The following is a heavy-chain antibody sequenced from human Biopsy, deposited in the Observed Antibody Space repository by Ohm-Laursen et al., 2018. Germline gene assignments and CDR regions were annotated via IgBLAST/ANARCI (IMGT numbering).Heavy chain of an antibody. CDR3: ARGMRTTGWPYFDY. J-gene: IGHJ4*02. CDR2: IYSGGNT. D-gene: IGHD2/OR15-2a*01. Sequence: SQTLSLTCPLSGYSIIPSGPEHWSWIRQPPGQGLLYIGFIYSGGNTNYNPSLRIRVTMSVDTSKNQFSLRLNSVTAADTAVYYCARGMRTTGWPYFDYWGQGILVTVSS. CDR1: GYSIIPSGPEH. V-gene: IGHV4-61*01.